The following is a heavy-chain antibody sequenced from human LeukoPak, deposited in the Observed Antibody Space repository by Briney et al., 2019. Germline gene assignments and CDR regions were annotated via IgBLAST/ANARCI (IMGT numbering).Heavy chain of an antibody. D-gene: IGHD3-16*01. CDR2: ISYDGSNK. CDR1: EFTFSSYG. V-gene: IGHV3-30*18. CDR3: AKLEGGDAFDI. J-gene: IGHJ3*02. Sequence: PGGSLRLSCAASEFTFSSYGMHWVRQAPGKGLEWVAVISYDGSNKYYADSVKGRFTISRDNSKNTLYLQMNSLRAEDTAVYYCAKLEGGDAFDIWGQGTMVTVSS.